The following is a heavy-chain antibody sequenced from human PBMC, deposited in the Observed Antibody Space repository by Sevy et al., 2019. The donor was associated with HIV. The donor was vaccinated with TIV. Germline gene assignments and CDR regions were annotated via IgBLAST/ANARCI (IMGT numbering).Heavy chain of an antibody. CDR2: ISYDGRSK. Sequence: GGSLRLSCAASGFTFSSYDMHWVRQAPGKGLEWVAVISYDGRSKHYADSVKGRFTISRDNAKSTLYLQMNSLRVEDTAVYYCARRLGAVDDAFDIWGQGTMVTVSS. J-gene: IGHJ3*02. CDR3: ARRLGAVDDAFDI. CDR1: GFTFSSYD. V-gene: IGHV3-30*03. D-gene: IGHD1-26*01.